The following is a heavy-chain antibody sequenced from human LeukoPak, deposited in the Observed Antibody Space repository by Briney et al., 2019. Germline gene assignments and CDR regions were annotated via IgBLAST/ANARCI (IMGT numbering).Heavy chain of an antibody. V-gene: IGHV3-7*01. D-gene: IGHD1-26*01. CDR1: ELIFTDFC. CDR3: TRGGRYTSYYWQY. J-gene: IGHJ4*02. Sequence: QPGGSLRLSCVASELIFTDFCMTWVRHSRGKGLQWVATIKKDGSEQYYVDSVKGRFTISRDNAENTLYLHMNSLRAEDTAVYYCTRGGRYTSYYWQYWGLGTLVTVSS. CDR2: IKKDGSEQ.